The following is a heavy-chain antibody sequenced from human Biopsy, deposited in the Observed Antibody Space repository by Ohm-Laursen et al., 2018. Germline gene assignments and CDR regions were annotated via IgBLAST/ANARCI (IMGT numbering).Heavy chain of an antibody. CDR1: GASFSGDY. D-gene: IGHD3-3*01. CDR3: ARLYRLDDYWNDDPPDAFDV. V-gene: IGHV4-59*07. Sequence: SDTLSLTCTVSGASFSGDYWSWIRQSPGRGLEWIGSISEGGSTYYNPSLRGRVTISVDASKNQFSLKLSSVTAADMAVFFCARLYRLDDYWNDDPPDAFDVWAQGTMVTVSS. CDR2: ISEGGST. J-gene: IGHJ3*01.